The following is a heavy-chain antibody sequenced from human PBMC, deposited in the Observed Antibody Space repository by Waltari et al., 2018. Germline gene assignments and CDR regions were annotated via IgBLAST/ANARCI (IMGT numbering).Heavy chain of an antibody. CDR1: GGSISSYY. Sequence: QVQLQESGPGLVKPSETLSLTCTVSGGSISSYYWSWIRQPAGHGLEWIGRIYTSGSPDYNTTHKRRVTMSVDTSKNQFSLELSSVTAADTAVYYCARDRRSSSFYYFDYWGQGTLVTVSS. J-gene: IGHJ4*02. CDR2: IYTSGSP. D-gene: IGHD6-6*01. V-gene: IGHV4-4*07. CDR3: ARDRRSSSFYYFDY.